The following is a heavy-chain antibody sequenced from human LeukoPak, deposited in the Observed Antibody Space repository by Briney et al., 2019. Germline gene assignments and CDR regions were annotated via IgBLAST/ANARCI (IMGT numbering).Heavy chain of an antibody. CDR1: GGSFRGYY. J-gene: IGHJ3*02. CDR2: SNQSGST. CDR3: AREKTRRTYYYYDSSGSQTAFDI. Sequence: SETLSLTCAVYGGSFRGYYWSWIREPPGKGLDWNGDSNQSGSTNYNPSLKSRVTISVDTSKNQFSPKLSSVTAADTAVYYCAREKTRRTYYYYDSSGSQTAFDIWGQGTMVTVSS. D-gene: IGHD3-22*01. V-gene: IGHV4-34*01.